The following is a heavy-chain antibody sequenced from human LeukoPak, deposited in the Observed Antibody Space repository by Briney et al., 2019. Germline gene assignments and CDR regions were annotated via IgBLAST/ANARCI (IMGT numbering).Heavy chain of an antibody. CDR2: ISYDGSNK. J-gene: IGHJ4*02. CDR1: GFTFSSYA. CDR3: ARRMTLFDY. V-gene: IGHV3-30-3*01. Sequence: TGGSLRLSCAASGFTFSSYAMHWVRQAPGKGLEWVAVISYDGSNKYYADSVKGRFTISRDNSKNTLYLQMNSLRAEDTAVYYCARRMTLFDYWGQGTLVTVSS.